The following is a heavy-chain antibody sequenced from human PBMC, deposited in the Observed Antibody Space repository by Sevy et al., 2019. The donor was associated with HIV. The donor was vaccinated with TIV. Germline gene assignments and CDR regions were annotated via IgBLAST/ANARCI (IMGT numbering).Heavy chain of an antibody. V-gene: IGHV3-48*03. D-gene: IGHD6-19*01. J-gene: IGHJ4*02. CDR3: ARDRQGITVAGTAIDY. CDR1: GFTFSSYE. CDR2: ITLSGSSM. Sequence: GGSLRLSCEASGFTFSSYEMNWVRQAPGKGLEWVSYITLSGSSMYYADSVKGRFTISRDNAKNSLYLQMNSLRAEDTAVYYCARDRQGITVAGTAIDYWGQGTLVTVSS.